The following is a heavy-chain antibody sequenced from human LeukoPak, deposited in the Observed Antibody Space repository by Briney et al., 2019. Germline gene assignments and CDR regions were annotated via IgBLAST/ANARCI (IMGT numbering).Heavy chain of an antibody. D-gene: IGHD3-3*01. CDR2: ISWNSGSI. Sequence: GGSLRLSCAASGFTFDDYAMHWVRQAPGKCLEWVSGISWNSGSIGYADSVKGRFTISRDNAKNSLYLQMNSLRAEDMALYYCAKDRGYDFWSGYLDYWGQRTLVTVSS. CDR1: GFTFDDYA. CDR3: AKDRGYDFWSGYLDY. V-gene: IGHV3-9*03. J-gene: IGHJ4*02.